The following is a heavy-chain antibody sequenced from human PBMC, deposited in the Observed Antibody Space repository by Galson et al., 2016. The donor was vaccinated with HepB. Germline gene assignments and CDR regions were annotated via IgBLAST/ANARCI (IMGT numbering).Heavy chain of an antibody. D-gene: IGHD3-16*01. V-gene: IGHV3-23*01. Sequence: SLRLSCAASGFTFSTHDMHWVRQAPGKGLEWVSVINYNGVTTYYADSVKGRFTISRDNSRDTLYLQMNSLRAEDTAVYYCVKRIFWGFDSWGQGTLVTVSS. CDR1: GFTFSTHD. CDR2: INYNGVTT. CDR3: VKRIFWGFDS. J-gene: IGHJ5*01.